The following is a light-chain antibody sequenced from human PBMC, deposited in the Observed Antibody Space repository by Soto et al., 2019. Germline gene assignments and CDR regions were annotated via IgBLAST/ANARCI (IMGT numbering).Light chain of an antibody. V-gene: IGKV1-27*01. CDR1: QGISNY. CDR2: AAS. Sequence: DIQMTQSPSSLSASVGDRVTISCRASQGISNYLAWYQPKPGKAPRLLISAASSLHSGVSFPFTGSGSGTDFTLTISSLQTEDVATYYCQNYNWPPFYFGPGTKVDIK. CDR3: QNYNWPPFY. J-gene: IGKJ3*01.